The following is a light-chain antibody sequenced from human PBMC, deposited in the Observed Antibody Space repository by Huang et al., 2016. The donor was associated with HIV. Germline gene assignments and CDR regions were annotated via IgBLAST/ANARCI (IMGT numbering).Light chain of an antibody. V-gene: IGKV1-39*01. CDR3: QQSYSVPPT. CDR1: QTISIY. Sequence: DIQITQSPSSLSASVGDRVTITCRASQTISIYLNWYQQIPGKAPKVLIYTASSLQRGVPSRFSGSGSGTDFTLTISSLQPEDFATYYCQQSYSVPPTFGPGTKVNIK. J-gene: IGKJ3*01. CDR2: TAS.